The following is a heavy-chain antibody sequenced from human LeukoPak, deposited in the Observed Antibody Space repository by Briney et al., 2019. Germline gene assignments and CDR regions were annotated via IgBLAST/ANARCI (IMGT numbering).Heavy chain of an antibody. D-gene: IGHD4-17*01. CDR1: GFTFSNYG. Sequence: PGGSLRLSCAASGFTFSNYGMYWVRQAPGKGLEWVAVIWYDGSNKYYADSVKGRFSISRDNSKNTLYLQMNSLGAEDTAVYYCAREGMTTVTSIDYRGQGTLVTVSS. CDR2: IWYDGSNK. J-gene: IGHJ4*02. V-gene: IGHV3-33*01. CDR3: AREGMTTVTSIDY.